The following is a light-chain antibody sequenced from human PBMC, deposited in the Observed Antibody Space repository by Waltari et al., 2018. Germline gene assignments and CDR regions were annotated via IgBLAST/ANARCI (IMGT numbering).Light chain of an antibody. J-gene: IGKJ4*01. CDR1: QSLSKW. Sequence: DIQMTQSPSTLSASVGARFTITCRASQSLSKWLAWYQQKPGKAPKLLIYKASTLESGVPSRFSGRGSGTEFTLTISSLQPDDFATYYCQQYNSYSLLTFGGGTKVEIK. CDR3: QQYNSYSLLT. CDR2: KAS. V-gene: IGKV1-5*03.